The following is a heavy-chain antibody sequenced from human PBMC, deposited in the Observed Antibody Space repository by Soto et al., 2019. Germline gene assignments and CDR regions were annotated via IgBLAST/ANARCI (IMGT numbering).Heavy chain of an antibody. CDR1: GDSITSRDFY. CDR3: ARQMRGPIPYFGCLSPVTS. D-gene: IGHD4-17*01. CDR2: ISHSGDT. Sequence: QLRLQESGPGLVKPSGTLSLTCTVSGDSITSRDFYWGWIRRPPGQGLEWVRAISHSGDTFYNPPRTTPLTQPLGPPKTQFSMRLTAVTAADAAVYFCARQMRGPIPYFGCLSPVTSWGQGTQVTVSS. V-gene: IGHV4-39*01. J-gene: IGHJ4*02.